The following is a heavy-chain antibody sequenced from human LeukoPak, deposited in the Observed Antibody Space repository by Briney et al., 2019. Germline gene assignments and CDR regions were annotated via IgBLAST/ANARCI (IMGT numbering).Heavy chain of an antibody. D-gene: IGHD3-10*01. CDR2: ISYSGST. J-gene: IGHJ4*02. Sequence: SQTLSLTCTVSGGSINSGDYYWSWVRQPPGKGLEWIAYISYSGSTSYNPSLKGRITISVDTSKNQFSLKLSSVTAADTAVYYCARRVSRGKYYFDYWGQGTLVTVSS. V-gene: IGHV4-30-4*08. CDR3: ARRVSRGKYYFDY. CDR1: GGSINSGDYY.